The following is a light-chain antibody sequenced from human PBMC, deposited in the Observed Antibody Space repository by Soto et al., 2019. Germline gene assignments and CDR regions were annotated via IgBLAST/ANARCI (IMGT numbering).Light chain of an antibody. J-gene: IGLJ1*01. CDR3: CSYTVSGTYV. CDR1: SSDVGGYNY. Sequence: LTHPASVSWSPGQSITISCTGTSSDVGGYNYVSWYQQHPGKAPKLMIYAVSNRPSGVSNRFSGSKSGNTATLTISGLQAEDEADYYCCSYTVSGTYVFGTGTKVTVL. V-gene: IGLV2-14*01. CDR2: AVS.